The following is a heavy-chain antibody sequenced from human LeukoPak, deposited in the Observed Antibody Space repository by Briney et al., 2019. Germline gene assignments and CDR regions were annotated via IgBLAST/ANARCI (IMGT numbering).Heavy chain of an antibody. D-gene: IGHD3-22*01. CDR1: GFTFSDYA. Sequence: GGSLRLSCTGSGFTFSDYAMSWVRKPPGQGLEWVGFISRQAYGGTTEYAASVKGRFTISREDSKSIAYMEMNSLKTEDTAVYYCTTYSYDSRVFYCPGVSWGQGALVTVSS. CDR2: ISRQAYGGTT. CDR3: TTYSYDSRVFYCPGVS. V-gene: IGHV3-49*04. J-gene: IGHJ5*02.